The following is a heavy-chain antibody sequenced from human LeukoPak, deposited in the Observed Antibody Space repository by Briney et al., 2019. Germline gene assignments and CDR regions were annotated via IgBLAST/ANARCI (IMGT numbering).Heavy chain of an antibody. CDR3: ARYHTALNY. V-gene: IGHV3-15*01. D-gene: IGHD5-18*01. J-gene: IGHJ4*02. CDR1: GFIFNDVW. CDR2: IKSKTDGGTT. Sequence: GGSLRLSCAASGFIFNDVWLNWVRQAPEKGLEWVGRIKSKTDGGTTDYAAPVKGRFTISRDNSKNTLYLQMNNLRVEDTAVYYCARYHTALNYWGQGTLVTASS.